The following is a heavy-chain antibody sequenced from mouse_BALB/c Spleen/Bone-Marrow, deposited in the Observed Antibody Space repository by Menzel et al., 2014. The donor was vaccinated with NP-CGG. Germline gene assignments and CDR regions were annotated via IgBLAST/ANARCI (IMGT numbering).Heavy chain of an antibody. CDR2: INPSNGGS. J-gene: IGHJ3*01. Sequence: QVHLQQSGAELVKPGASVKLSCKTSGYTFTNYYIYWVKQRPGQGLEWIGEINPSNGGSNFNEKLKSKATLTVDKSSSTAYMQLSSLTSEDSAVYYCTRSDYYDYQAWFAYWGQGTLVTVSA. CDR1: GYTFTNYY. D-gene: IGHD2-4*01. CDR3: TRSDYYDYQAWFAY. V-gene: IGHV1S81*02.